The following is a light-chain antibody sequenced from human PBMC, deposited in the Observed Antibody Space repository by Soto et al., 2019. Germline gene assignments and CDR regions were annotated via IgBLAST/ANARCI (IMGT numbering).Light chain of an antibody. CDR2: NGS. V-gene: IGKV3-20*01. CDR1: QSVGRNY. J-gene: IGKJ1*01. CDR3: HQYAYSPWT. Sequence: EIVLTQSPGTLSLSPGERATLSCRASQSVGRNYLAWYQQKPGQAPRLLIYNGSNRATGIPDTFSGSGSGTDFTLTISSLEPEDFAVYYCHQYAYSPWTFGQGTKVEIK.